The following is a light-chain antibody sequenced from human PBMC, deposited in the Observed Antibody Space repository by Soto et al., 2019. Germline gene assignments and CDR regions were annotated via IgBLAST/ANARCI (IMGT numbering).Light chain of an antibody. CDR2: AAS. CDR1: QSISTY. V-gene: IGKV1-39*01. Sequence: DIQMTQSPSSLSASVGDRVTITCRAGQSISTYLNWYQQKSGKAPKLLISAASSLESGVPLRFSGSGSGTDFTLTISSLQPEDFATYYCQQSFSTLGWRFGQGTKVDI. CDR3: QQSFSTLGWR. J-gene: IGKJ1*01.